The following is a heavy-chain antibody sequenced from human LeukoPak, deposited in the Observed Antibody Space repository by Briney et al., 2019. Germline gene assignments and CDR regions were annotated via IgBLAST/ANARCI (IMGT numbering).Heavy chain of an antibody. J-gene: IGHJ4*02. CDR1: GGSISSSNYY. D-gene: IGHD6-6*01. Sequence: SETLSLTCTVSGGSISSSNYYWGWIRQPPGKGLEWIGSIYYSGSTYYNPSLKSRVTISVDTSKNQFSLKLSSVTAADTAVYYCARPSETSIAARRWDFDYWGQGTLVTVSS. CDR2: IYYSGST. CDR3: ARPSETSIAARRWDFDY. V-gene: IGHV4-39*01.